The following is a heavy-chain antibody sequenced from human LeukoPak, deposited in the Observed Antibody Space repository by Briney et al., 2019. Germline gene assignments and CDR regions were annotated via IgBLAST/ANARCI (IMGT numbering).Heavy chain of an antibody. CDR3: AREHSCGGNYYDSSGYYRSFDY. J-gene: IGHJ4*02. CDR1: GCTFSSYS. Sequence: GGSLRLSCAPSGCTFSSYSMNWVRQAPGKGLEWVSYISSSRSYIYYADSVKGRFTISRDNAKNSLYLQMSSLRVEDTAVYYCAREHSCGGNYYDSSGYYRSFDYWGQGTPVTVSS. CDR2: ISSSRSYI. V-gene: IGHV3-21*01. D-gene: IGHD3-22*01.